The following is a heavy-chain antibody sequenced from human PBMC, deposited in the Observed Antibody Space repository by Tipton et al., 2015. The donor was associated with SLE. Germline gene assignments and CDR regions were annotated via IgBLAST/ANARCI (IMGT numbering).Heavy chain of an antibody. J-gene: IGHJ6*02. CDR3: ARVGVGDSVPYYYYGMDV. D-gene: IGHD4-17*01. V-gene: IGHV4-39*07. CDR1: GYSIGSSTYY. Sequence: TLSLTCTVSGYSIGSSTYYWGWIRQPSGKGLEWIASVYSSGATYYNPSLSRRVTISVDTSRNQFSLKLTSVTAADTAVYYCARVGVGDSVPYYYYGMDVWGQGTTVTVSS. CDR2: VYSSGAT.